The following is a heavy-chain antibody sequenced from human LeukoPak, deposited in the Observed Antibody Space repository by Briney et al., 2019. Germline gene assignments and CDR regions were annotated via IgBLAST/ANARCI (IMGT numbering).Heavy chain of an antibody. CDR3: ARDQHFSPDY. Sequence: GGSLRLSCAASGFTLRSYWLHWVRQVPGKGLVWVSRINGDGSNSNYADSVKGRFTISRDNSKNTLYLQMNSLRAEDTAVYYCARDQHFSPDYWGQGTLVTVSS. V-gene: IGHV3-74*01. J-gene: IGHJ4*02. CDR2: INGDGSNS. D-gene: IGHD2/OR15-2a*01. CDR1: GFTLRSYW.